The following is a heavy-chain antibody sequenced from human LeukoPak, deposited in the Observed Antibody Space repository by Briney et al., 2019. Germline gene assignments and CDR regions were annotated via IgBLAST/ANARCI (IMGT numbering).Heavy chain of an antibody. V-gene: IGHV1-8*01. CDR3: ARGEGYGGIYGMDV. CDR1: GYTFTSYD. Sequence: GASVKVSCKASGYTFTSYDINWVRQATGQGLEWMGWMNPNSGNTGYAQKFQGWVTMTRDTSISTAYMELSRLRSDDTAVYYCARGEGYGGIYGMDVWGQGTTVTVSS. CDR2: MNPNSGNT. D-gene: IGHD4-23*01. J-gene: IGHJ6*02.